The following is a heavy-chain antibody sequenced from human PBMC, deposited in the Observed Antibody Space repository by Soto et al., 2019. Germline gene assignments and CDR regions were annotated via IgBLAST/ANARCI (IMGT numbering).Heavy chain of an antibody. V-gene: IGHV3-74*01. D-gene: IGHD5-18*01. J-gene: IGHJ4*02. CDR1: GFTFSSYW. Sequence: EVQLAESGGGLVQPGGSLRLSCVGSGFTFSSYWMHWVRQPPGKGLVWVSRVNSAGSASSYADSVKGRFTVSRDNAKNTLYLQMNSLSAEDTAIYYCATGGYSYGWGYWGQGTLVTVSS. CDR3: ATGGYSYGWGY. CDR2: VNSAGSAS.